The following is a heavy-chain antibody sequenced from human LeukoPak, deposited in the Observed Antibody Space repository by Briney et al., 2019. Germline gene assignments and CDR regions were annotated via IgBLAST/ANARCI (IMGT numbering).Heavy chain of an antibody. CDR1: GGSFSGYY. J-gene: IGHJ4*02. CDR3: ARDPRYYYDSSGYFDY. CDR2: INHSGST. V-gene: IGHV4-34*01. Sequence: SETLSLTCAVYGGSFSGYYWSWIRQPPGKGLEWIGEINHSGSTNYNPSLKSRVTISVDTSKNQFSLKLSSVTAADTAVYYCARDPRYYYDSSGYFDYWGQGTLVTVSS. D-gene: IGHD3-22*01.